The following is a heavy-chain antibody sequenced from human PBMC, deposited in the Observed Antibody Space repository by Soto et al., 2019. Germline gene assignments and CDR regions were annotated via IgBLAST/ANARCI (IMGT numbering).Heavy chain of an antibody. CDR1: GFTFSSSG. CDR3: ANHGGFDF. Sequence: EGQLLQSGGGLVQPGESLRLSCAASGFTFSSSGMSWVRQAPGKGLDWVSSISIRGDYRYYADSVKGRFTISRDNSKNTLYLQMSSLTAEDTALYYCANHGGFDFWGQGTMVDVSS. V-gene: IGHV3-23*01. J-gene: IGHJ3*01. CDR2: ISIRGDYR. D-gene: IGHD4-17*01.